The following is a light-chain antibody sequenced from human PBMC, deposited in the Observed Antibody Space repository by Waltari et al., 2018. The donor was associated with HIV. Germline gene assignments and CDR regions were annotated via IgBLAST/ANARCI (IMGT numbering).Light chain of an antibody. V-gene: IGKV3-20*01. CDR3: QQYGSSPGLT. CDR2: GAS. CDR1: PSVSSSY. Sequence: EIVLTQSPGTLSLYPGERATLSCRASPSVSSSYLAWYQQKPGQAPRLLIYGASSRATGIPDRFSGSGSGTDFTLTISRLEPEDFAVYYCQQYGSSPGLTFGGGTKVEIK. J-gene: IGKJ4*01.